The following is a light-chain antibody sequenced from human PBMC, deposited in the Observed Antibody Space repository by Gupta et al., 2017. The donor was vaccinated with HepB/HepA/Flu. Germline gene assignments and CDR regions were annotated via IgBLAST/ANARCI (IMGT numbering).Light chain of an antibody. CDR1: QSVSSY. CDR2: DAS. V-gene: IGKV3-11*01. Sequence: EIVLTQSPATLSLSPGERATLSCRASQSVSSYLAWYQQKPGQAPRLLISDASNRATGIPARFSGSGSGTDFTLTINSLKPEDFAVYYCRQRSNWPHIFGQGTKLEIK. J-gene: IGKJ2*01. CDR3: RQRSNWPHI.